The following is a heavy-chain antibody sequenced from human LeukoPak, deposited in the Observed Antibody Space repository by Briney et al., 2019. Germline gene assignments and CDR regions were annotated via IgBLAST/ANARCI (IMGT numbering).Heavy chain of an antibody. V-gene: IGHV3-23*01. CDR2: ISYGGDIT. J-gene: IGHJ4*02. CDR3: AKELRSGGVVTNFDC. CDR1: GFTFSTHA. Sequence: PGASLRLSCAASGFTFSTHAMSWVRQAPGKGLEGVAAISYGGDITFYAPSVQGRFTISRDSSKDTLYVQMDSLRAEDTAIYYCAKELRSGGVVTNFDCWGQGTLVIVSP. D-gene: IGHD4-23*01.